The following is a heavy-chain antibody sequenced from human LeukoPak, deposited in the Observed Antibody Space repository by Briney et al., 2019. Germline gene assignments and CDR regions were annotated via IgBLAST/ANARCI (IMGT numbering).Heavy chain of an antibody. CDR3: ASYSWIQLWRDDAFDI. CDR1: GGSISSGGYY. D-gene: IGHD5-18*01. CDR2: IYHSGST. Sequence: PSETLSLTCTVSGGSISSGGYYWSWIRQPPGKGLEWIGYIYHSGSTYYNPSLKSRVTISVDRSKNQFSLKLSSVTAADTAVYYCASYSWIQLWRDDAFDIWGQGTMVTVSS. V-gene: IGHV4-30-2*01. J-gene: IGHJ3*02.